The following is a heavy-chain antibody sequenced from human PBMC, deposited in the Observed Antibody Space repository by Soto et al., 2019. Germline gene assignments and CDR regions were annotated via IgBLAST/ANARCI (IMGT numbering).Heavy chain of an antibody. Sequence: PGGSLRLSCAASGFTFSSYAMHWVRQAPGKGLEWVAVISYDGSNKYYADSVKGRFTISRDNSKNTLYLQMNSLRAEDTAVYYCARADTAMVPTYYYYYYGMDVWGQGTAVTVSS. V-gene: IGHV3-30-3*01. CDR3: ARADTAMVPTYYYYYYGMDV. CDR2: ISYDGSNK. D-gene: IGHD5-18*01. J-gene: IGHJ6*02. CDR1: GFTFSSYA.